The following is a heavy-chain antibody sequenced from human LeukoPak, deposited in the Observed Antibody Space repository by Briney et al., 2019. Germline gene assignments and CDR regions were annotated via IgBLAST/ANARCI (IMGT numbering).Heavy chain of an antibody. Sequence: ASVKVSCKASGYTFTSYYMHWVRQAPGQGLEWMGIINPSGGSTSYAQKFQGRVTMTRDTSTSTVYMELSSLRSEDTDVYYCARVGPIVVVNGYAFDIWGQGTMVTVSS. V-gene: IGHV1-46*01. CDR3: ARVGPIVVVNGYAFDI. D-gene: IGHD3-22*01. J-gene: IGHJ3*02. CDR1: GYTFTSYY. CDR2: INPSGGST.